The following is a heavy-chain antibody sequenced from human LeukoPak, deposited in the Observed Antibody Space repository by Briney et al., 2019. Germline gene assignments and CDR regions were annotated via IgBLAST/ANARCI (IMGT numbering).Heavy chain of an antibody. CDR3: AKDMGNDFWYFDY. CDR1: GFRFKDYA. Sequence: GGSLRLSCAASGFRFKDYAMHWVRQAPGKGLEWISGISWNSDSIGYADSVTGRFTISRDNAKNSLYLQMNSLRAEDMALYYCAKDMGNDFWYFDYWGQGTLVTVSS. J-gene: IGHJ4*02. V-gene: IGHV3-9*03. D-gene: IGHD3-3*01. CDR2: ISWNSDSI.